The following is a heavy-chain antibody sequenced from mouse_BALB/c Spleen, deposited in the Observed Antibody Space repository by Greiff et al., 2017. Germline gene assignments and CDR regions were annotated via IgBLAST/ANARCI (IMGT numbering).Heavy chain of an antibody. J-gene: IGHJ4*01. Sequence: EVQRVESGGGLVKPGGSLKLSCAASGLTFSSYAMSWVRQSPEKRLEWVAEISSGGSYTYYPDTVTGRFTISRDNAKNTLYLEMSSLRSEDTAMYYCARDERTGTDAMDYWGQGTSVTVSS. CDR1: GLTFSSYA. V-gene: IGHV5-9-4*01. CDR3: ARDERTGTDAMDY. CDR2: ISSGGSYT. D-gene: IGHD4-1*01.